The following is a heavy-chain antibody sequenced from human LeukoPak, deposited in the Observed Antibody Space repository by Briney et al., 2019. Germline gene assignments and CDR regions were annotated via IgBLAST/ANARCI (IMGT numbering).Heavy chain of an antibody. CDR2: IYYRGST. CDR3: ARALPYYYDSSGYFDY. Sequence: SETLSLTCTVSGGSVSSGSYYWSWIRQPPGKGLEGIGYIYYRGSTNYNPSLKSRVTISVDTSKNQFSLKLSSVTAADTAVYYCARALPYYYDSSGYFDYWGQGTLVTVSS. V-gene: IGHV4-61*01. CDR1: GGSVSSGSYY. J-gene: IGHJ4*02. D-gene: IGHD3-22*01.